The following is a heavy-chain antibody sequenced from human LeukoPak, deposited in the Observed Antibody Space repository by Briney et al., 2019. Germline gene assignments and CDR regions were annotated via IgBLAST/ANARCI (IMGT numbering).Heavy chain of an antibody. CDR1: VYTFTIYD. V-gene: IGHV1-8*03. CDR3: ARAPSWGGLSSGSYYFDY. D-gene: IGHD6-19*01. Sequence: GASVTVSFTSSVYTFTIYDINWVRQAPGQGLEGMGWMNPNSGNTGYAQKFQGRVTITRNTSISTAYMELSSLRSEDTAVYYCARAPSWGGLSSGSYYFDYWGQGTLVTVSS. J-gene: IGHJ4*02. CDR2: MNPNSGNT.